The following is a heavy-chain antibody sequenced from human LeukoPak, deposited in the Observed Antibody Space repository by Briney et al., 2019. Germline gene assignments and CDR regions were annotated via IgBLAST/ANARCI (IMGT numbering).Heavy chain of an antibody. CDR3: VTGTRIAVAGDY. D-gene: IGHD6-19*01. J-gene: IGHJ4*02. V-gene: IGHV3-64D*06. CDR2: ISSNGGST. CDR1: GFTFSTYA. Sequence: GGSLRLSCSASGFTFSTYAMDWVRQAAGKGLEYVSAISSNGGSTYYADSVKGRFTISRDNSKNTLYLQMSSLRAEDTAVYYCVTGTRIAVAGDYWGQGTLVTVSS.